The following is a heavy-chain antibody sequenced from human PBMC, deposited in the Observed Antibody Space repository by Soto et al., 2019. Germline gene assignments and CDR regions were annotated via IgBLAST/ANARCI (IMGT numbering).Heavy chain of an antibody. CDR2: IYYSGST. J-gene: IGHJ4*02. Sequence: SETLSPTCTVSGGSISSCDYYWSWIRQPPGKRLEWIGYIYYSGSTSYNPSLKSRVTISVDTSKNQFSLKLSSVTAAGTAVYYCARDSSGYYSWGQGTLVTVSS. V-gene: IGHV4-30-4*01. CDR1: GGSISSCDYY. CDR3: ARDSSGYYS. D-gene: IGHD3-22*01.